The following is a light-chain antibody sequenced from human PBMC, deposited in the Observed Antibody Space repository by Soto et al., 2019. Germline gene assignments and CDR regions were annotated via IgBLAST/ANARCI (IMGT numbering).Light chain of an antibody. CDR1: NIGSKS. Sequence: SYELTQPPSVSVAPGQTAMITCGGDNIGSKSVHWYLHKPGQAPVLVVYDDSDRPSGIPERFSGFNSGNTATLTISRVEVGDEADYYCQVWDSSRDHWVFGGGTKVTVL. CDR2: DDS. V-gene: IGLV3-21*02. CDR3: QVWDSSRDHWV. J-gene: IGLJ3*02.